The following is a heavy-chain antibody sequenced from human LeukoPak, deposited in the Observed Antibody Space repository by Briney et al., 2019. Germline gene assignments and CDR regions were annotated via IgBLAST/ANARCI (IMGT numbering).Heavy chain of an antibody. J-gene: IGHJ5*02. V-gene: IGHV4-4*07. CDR3: ARAGTYYYDSSGYYYEGNWFDP. Sequence: SETLSLTCTVSGGSISSYYWSWIRQPAGKGLEWIGRIYTSGSTNYNPSLKSRVTMSVDTSKNQFSLKLSSVTAADTAVYYCARAGTYYYDSSGYYYEGNWFDPWGQGTLVTVSS. D-gene: IGHD3-22*01. CDR1: GGSISSYY. CDR2: IYTSGST.